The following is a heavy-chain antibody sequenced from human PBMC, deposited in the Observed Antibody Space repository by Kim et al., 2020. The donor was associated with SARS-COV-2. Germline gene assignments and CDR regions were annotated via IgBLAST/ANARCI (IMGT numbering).Heavy chain of an antibody. D-gene: IGHD3-10*01. CDR3: AKDPTALLWFGDPGDY. CDR1: GFTFSSYG. V-gene: IGHV3-30*18. J-gene: IGHJ4*02. Sequence: GGSLRLSCAASGFTFSSYGMDWVRQAPGKGLEWVAVISYDGSNKYYADSVKGRFTISRDNSKNTLYLQMNSLRAEDTAVYYCAKDPTALLWFGDPGDYWGQGTLVTVSS. CDR2: ISYDGSNK.